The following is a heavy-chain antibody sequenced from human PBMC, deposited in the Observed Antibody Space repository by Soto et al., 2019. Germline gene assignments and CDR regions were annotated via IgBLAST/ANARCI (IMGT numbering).Heavy chain of an antibody. Sequence: ASVKVSCKASGYTFTSYGISWVRQAPGQGLEWMGWISAYNGNTHYAQDFQGRVTMTTDTSTSTAYMELRRLRSDDPAVYYCARDGRVVAVTGTDYYYGMDVWGQGTTVTVSS. CDR3: ARDGRVVAVTGTDYYYGMDV. V-gene: IGHV1-18*04. CDR1: GYTFTSYG. D-gene: IGHD6-19*01. CDR2: ISAYNGNT. J-gene: IGHJ6*02.